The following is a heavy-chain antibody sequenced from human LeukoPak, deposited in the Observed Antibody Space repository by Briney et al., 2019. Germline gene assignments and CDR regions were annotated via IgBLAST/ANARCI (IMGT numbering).Heavy chain of an antibody. CDR3: ARVGYYDSSGYYSKTSFDP. J-gene: IGHJ5*02. Sequence: SGTLSLTCAVSGGSISSSNWWSWVRQPPGKGLEWIGEIYHSGSTNYNPSLESRVTISVDKSKNQFSLKLSSVTAADTAVYYCARVGYYDSSGYYSKTSFDPWGQRTLVTVSS. CDR2: IYHSGST. V-gene: IGHV4-4*02. D-gene: IGHD3-22*01. CDR1: GGSISSSNW.